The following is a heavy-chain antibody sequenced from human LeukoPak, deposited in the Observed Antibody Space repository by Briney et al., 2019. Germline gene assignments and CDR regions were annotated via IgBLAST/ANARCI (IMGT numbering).Heavy chain of an antibody. CDR1: GFTFSSYG. CDR3: ARGQYFDF. CDR2: ISYDGSNK. J-gene: IGHJ4*02. V-gene: IGHV3-30*03. Sequence: GGSLRLSCAASGFTFSSYGMHWVRQAPGKGLEWVAVISYDGSNKYYADSVKGRFTISGDNSRNTLYLQMNSLRAEDTAVYYCARGQYFDFWGQGALVTVSS.